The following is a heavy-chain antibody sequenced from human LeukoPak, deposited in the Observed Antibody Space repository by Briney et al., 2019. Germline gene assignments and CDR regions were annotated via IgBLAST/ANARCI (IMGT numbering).Heavy chain of an antibody. V-gene: IGHV4-34*01. J-gene: IGHJ5*02. CDR1: GGSFSGYY. CDR3: ARRNDYGDSNWFDP. D-gene: IGHD4-17*01. Sequence: PSETLSLTCAVYGGSFSGYYWSWIRHPPGKGLEWIGEINHSGSTNYNPSLKSRVTISVDTSKNQFSLNLTSVTAADTAVYYCARRNDYGDSNWFDPWGQGTLVTASS. CDR2: INHSGST.